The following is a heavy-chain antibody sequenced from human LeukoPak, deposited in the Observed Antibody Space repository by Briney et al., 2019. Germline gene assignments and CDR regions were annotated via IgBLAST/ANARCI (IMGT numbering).Heavy chain of an antibody. V-gene: IGHV4-34*01. CDR2: INHSGST. Sequence: SETLSLTCAVYGGSFSGYYWSWIRQPPGKGLEWIGEINHSGSTYYNASLKSRVTISIDTSKNQISLRLTSVTATDTAMYYCARQTGSGLFTLPGGQGTLVTVSS. CDR3: ARQTGSGLFTLP. CDR1: GGSFSGYY. D-gene: IGHD3/OR15-3a*01. J-gene: IGHJ4*02.